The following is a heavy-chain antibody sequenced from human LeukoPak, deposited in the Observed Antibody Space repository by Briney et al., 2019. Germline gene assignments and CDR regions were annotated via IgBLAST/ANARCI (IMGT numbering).Heavy chain of an antibody. V-gene: IGHV1-69*04. CDR1: GGTFSSYA. J-gene: IGHJ5*02. D-gene: IGHD3-10*01. Sequence: SVKVSCKASGGTFSSYAISWVRQAPGQGLEWMGRIIPILGIANYAQKFQGRVTITADKSTSTAYMELSSLRSEDTAVYYCAREMVRGAMGTWGQGTLVTVSS. CDR3: AREMVRGAMGT. CDR2: IIPILGIA.